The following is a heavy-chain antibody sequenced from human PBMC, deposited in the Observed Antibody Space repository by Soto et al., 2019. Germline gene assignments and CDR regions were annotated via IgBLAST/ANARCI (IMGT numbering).Heavy chain of an antibody. Sequence: ASVKVSCKASGYTFTGYYMHWVRQAPGQGLEWMGWINPNSGGTNYAQKFQGRVTMTRDTSTSTVYMELSSLRSEDTAVYYCARGAGSRSYYYYYGMDVWGQGTTVTVSS. CDR3: ARGAGSRSYYYYYGMDV. CDR2: INPNSGGT. V-gene: IGHV1-2*02. D-gene: IGHD1-26*01. J-gene: IGHJ6*02. CDR1: GYTFTGYY.